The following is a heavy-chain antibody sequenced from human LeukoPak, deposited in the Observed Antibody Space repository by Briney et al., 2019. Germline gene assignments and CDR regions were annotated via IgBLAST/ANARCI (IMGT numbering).Heavy chain of an antibody. CDR2: IYYSGST. Sequence: SETLSLTCTVSGGSISSYYWSWIRQPPGKGLEWIGYIYYSGSTNYNPSLKSRVTISVDTSKNQFSLKLSSVTAADTAVYYCARGREYYYGSGSYYNWFDPWGQGTLVTVSS. CDR3: ARGREYYYGSGSYYNWFDP. D-gene: IGHD3-10*01. CDR1: GGSISSYY. V-gene: IGHV4-59*01. J-gene: IGHJ5*02.